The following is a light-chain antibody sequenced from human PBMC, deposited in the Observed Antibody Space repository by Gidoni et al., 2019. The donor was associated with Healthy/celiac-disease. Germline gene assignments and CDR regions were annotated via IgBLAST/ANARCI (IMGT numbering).Light chain of an antibody. V-gene: IGLV1-36*01. Sequence: QSVLTQPPSVSEAHRQRVTISWSGSNSNIGNNAVNWYQQLPGKAPKLLIYYNDLLPSGVSDRFSGSKSGTSASLAISGLQSGDEADYDCAAWDDSLNGWVFGGGTKLTVL. CDR1: NSNIGNNA. CDR2: YND. J-gene: IGLJ3*02. CDR3: AAWDDSLNGWV.